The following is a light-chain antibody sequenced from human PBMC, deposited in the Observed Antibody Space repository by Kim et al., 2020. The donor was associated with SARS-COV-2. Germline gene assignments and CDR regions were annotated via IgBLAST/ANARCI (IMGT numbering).Light chain of an antibody. V-gene: IGLV1-47*01. CDR1: SCNVGNYY. CDR2: WNG. Sequence: GQTVTISCTGSSCNVGNYYEVSYHQLPRTDPPILIYWNGKRPSGGPPQCSGCTSCTSASLATSGLRSEDEADYYCAAWDAGLSGLVFGGGTQLTVL. CDR3: AAWDAGLSGLV. J-gene: IGLJ2*01.